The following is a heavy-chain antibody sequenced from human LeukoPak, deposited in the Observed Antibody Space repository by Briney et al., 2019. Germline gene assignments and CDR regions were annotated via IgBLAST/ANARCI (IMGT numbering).Heavy chain of an antibody. V-gene: IGHV1-3*01. CDR1: GYTFTSYA. Sequence: ASVKVSCKASGYTFTSYAMHWVRQAPGQRLEWMGWINAGNGNTKYSQKFQGRVTITRDTSASTAYMELRSLRSDDTAVYYCARNTAPPYYYYGMDVWGQGTTVTVSS. CDR2: INAGNGNT. CDR3: ARNTAPPYYYYGMDV. J-gene: IGHJ6*02. D-gene: IGHD5-18*01.